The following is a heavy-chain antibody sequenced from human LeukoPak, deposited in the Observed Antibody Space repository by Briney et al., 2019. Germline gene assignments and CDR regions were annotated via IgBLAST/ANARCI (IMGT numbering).Heavy chain of an antibody. CDR1: GFTFSSYG. Sequence: GGSLRLSCAASGFTFSSYGMHWVRQAPGKGLEWVAFIRYDGSNKYYADSVKGRFTISRDNSKNTLYLQMNSLRAEDTAVYYCAKTAEAIVVVPAAMDYWGQGTLVTVSS. J-gene: IGHJ4*02. D-gene: IGHD2-2*01. CDR2: IRYDGSNK. CDR3: AKTAEAIVVVPAAMDY. V-gene: IGHV3-30*02.